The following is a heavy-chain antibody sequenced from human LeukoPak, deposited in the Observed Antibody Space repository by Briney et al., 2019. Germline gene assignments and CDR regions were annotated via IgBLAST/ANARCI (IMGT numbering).Heavy chain of an antibody. CDR2: INHSGST. J-gene: IGHJ4*02. V-gene: IGHV4-34*01. D-gene: IGHD6-25*01. CDR1: GGSFSGYY. Sequence: SETLSLTCAVYGGSFSGYYWSWIRQPPGKGLEWIGEINHSGSTNYNPSLKSRVTISVDTSKNQFSLKLSSVTAADTAVYYCARRGYSSAFDYWGQGTLVTVSS. CDR3: ARRGYSSAFDY.